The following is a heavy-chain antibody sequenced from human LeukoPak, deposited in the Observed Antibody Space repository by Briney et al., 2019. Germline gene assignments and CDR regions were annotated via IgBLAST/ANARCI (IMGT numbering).Heavy chain of an antibody. CDR3: ARGTVAGKAPY. CDR1: GFTFSSHS. J-gene: IGHJ4*02. CDR2: ISSSGGTT. Sequence: PGGSLRLSCAASGFTFSSHSMNWVRQAPGKVLEWVSYISSSGGTTYYADSVKGRFSISRDDAKNSLHLQMNSLRAEDTAVYYCARGTVAGKAPYWGQGTLVTVSS. V-gene: IGHV3-48*01. D-gene: IGHD6-19*01.